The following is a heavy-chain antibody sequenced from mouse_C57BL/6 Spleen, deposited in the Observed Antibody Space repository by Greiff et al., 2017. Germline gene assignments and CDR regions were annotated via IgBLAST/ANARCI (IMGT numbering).Heavy chain of an antibody. CDR1: GYTFTSYW. Sequence: QVQLQQPGTELVKPGASVKLSCKASGYTFTSYWMHWVKQRPGQGLEWIGNINPSNGGTNYNEKFKSKATLTVDKSSSTAYMQLSSLASEASAFYYCARSEGTPPWFAYWGQGTLVTVSA. CDR2: INPSNGGT. D-gene: IGHD2-14*01. CDR3: ARSEGTPPWFAY. V-gene: IGHV1-53*01. J-gene: IGHJ3*01.